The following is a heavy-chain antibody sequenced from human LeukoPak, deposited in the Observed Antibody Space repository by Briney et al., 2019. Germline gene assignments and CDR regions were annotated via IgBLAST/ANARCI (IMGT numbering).Heavy chain of an antibody. CDR3: AREEIAAAGTGYFQH. CDR2: IYSSGST. CDR1: GDSISSYY. D-gene: IGHD6-13*01. V-gene: IGHV4-4*07. Sequence: PSETLSLTCTVSGDSISSYYWSWIRQPAGKGLEWIGRIYSSGSTNYNPSLKSRVTISVDTSKNQFSLKLSSVTAADTAVYYCAREEIAAAGTGYFQHWGQGTLVTVSS. J-gene: IGHJ1*01.